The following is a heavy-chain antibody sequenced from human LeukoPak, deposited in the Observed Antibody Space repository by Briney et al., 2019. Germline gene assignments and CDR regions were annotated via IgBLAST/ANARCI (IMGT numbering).Heavy chain of an antibody. Sequence: GASVKVSCKASGGTFSSYIITWVRQAPGQGLEWMGRIIPMFGTANYAQKFQGRVTITADKSTSTAYMELSSLRSEDTAVYYCARDPPGRPYSSSSYGWGQGTLVTVSS. J-gene: IGHJ4*02. CDR1: GGTFSSYI. CDR2: IIPMFGTA. V-gene: IGHV1-69*06. D-gene: IGHD6-6*01. CDR3: ARDPPGRPYSSSSYG.